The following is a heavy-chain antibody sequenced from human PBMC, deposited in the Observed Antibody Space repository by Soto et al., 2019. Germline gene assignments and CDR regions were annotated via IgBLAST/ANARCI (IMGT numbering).Heavy chain of an antibody. V-gene: IGHV3-30*18. D-gene: IGHD3-16*01. J-gene: IGHJ4*02. Sequence: QVQLVESGGGVVQPGRSLRLSCAASGFTFSSYGMHWVRQAPGKGLEWVAVISYDGSNKYYADSVKGQFTISRDNSKNTLYLQMNSLRAEDTAVYYCAKDTSFDYWGQGTLVTVSS. CDR2: ISYDGSNK. CDR1: GFTFSSYG. CDR3: AKDTSFDY.